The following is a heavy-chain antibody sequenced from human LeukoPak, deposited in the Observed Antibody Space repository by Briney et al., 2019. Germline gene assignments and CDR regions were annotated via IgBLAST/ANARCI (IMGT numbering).Heavy chain of an antibody. J-gene: IGHJ4*02. CDR2: ISGLGDTT. V-gene: IGHV3-23*01. CDR1: GFTFSNYG. D-gene: IGHD3-16*02. Sequence: GGSLRLSCAASGFTFSNYGMSWVRQAPGKGLEWVSTISGLGDTTYYADSVKGRFTISRDNSKNTLYLQMNSLRAEDTAVYYCAKRRNYDYVWGSYPRDYFDYWGQGTLVTVSS. CDR3: AKRRNYDYVWGSYPRDYFDY.